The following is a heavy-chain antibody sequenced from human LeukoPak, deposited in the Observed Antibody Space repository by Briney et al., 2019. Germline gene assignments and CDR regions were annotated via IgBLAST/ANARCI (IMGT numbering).Heavy chain of an antibody. CDR3: ASLAHYYYYYMDV. J-gene: IGHJ6*03. CDR1: GCTFSSYG. CDR2: ISYDGSNK. Sequence: PGGSLRLFCAASGCTFSSYGMHWVRQAPGKGLEWVAVISYDGSNKYYADSVKGRFTISRDNSKNTLYLQMNSLRAEDTAVYYCASLAHYYYYYMDVWGKGTTVTVSS. V-gene: IGHV3-30*03.